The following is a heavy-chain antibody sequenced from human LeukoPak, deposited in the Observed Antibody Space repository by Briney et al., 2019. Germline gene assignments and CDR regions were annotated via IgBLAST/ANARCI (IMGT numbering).Heavy chain of an antibody. J-gene: IGHJ4*02. CDR1: GYTFTSYY. D-gene: IGHD5/OR15-5a*01. V-gene: IGHV1-46*01. CDR2: INPSDGST. CDR3: ASSFYDLLVYFDY. Sequence: ASVKVSCRASGYTFTSYYMHWVRQAPGQGLEWMGKINPSDGSTRYAQKFQGRVTMTRDMSTSTVYMELSSLRSEDTAVYYCASSFYDLLVYFDYWGQGTLVTVSS.